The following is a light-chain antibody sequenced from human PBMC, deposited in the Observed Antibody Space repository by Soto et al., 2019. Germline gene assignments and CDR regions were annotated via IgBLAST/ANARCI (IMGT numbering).Light chain of an antibody. Sequence: DIQMTPSPSALSASVGDRGTITCRASESIDSWLAWYQQKPGKAPKLLIYKASNLENGVPSRFSGSGSGTEFTLTISSLQPDDFATYYCQQYKSYPWSFGQGTKVDIK. J-gene: IGKJ1*01. CDR2: KAS. CDR3: QQYKSYPWS. CDR1: ESIDSW. V-gene: IGKV1-5*03.